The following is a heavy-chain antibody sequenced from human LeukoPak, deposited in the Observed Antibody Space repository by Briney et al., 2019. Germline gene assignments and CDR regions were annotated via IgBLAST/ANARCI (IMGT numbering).Heavy chain of an antibody. D-gene: IGHD6-19*01. J-gene: IGHJ4*02. V-gene: IGHV1-18*01. CDR3: ARDLKMGYSSGRYSWGTGSSNDY. CDR2: ISAYNGNT. Sequence: ASVTVSCKASGYTFTSYGISWVRQAPGQGLEWMGWISAYNGNTNYAQKFQGRITMTTDTSTSTAYMELRSLRSDDTAVYYCARDLKMGYSSGRYSWGTGSSNDYWGQGTLVTVSS. CDR1: GYTFTSYG.